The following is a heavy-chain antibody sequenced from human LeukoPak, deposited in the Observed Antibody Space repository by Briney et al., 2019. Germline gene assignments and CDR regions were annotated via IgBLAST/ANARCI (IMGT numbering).Heavy chain of an antibody. Sequence: SETLSLTCTVSGGSISSSSYYWGWIRQPPGKGLEWIGSIYYSGSTYYNPSLKSRVTISVDTSKNQFSLKLSSVTAADTAVYYCARDSLPQEMATTHWGQGTLVTVSS. CDR2: IYYSGST. V-gene: IGHV4-39*07. J-gene: IGHJ4*02. CDR3: ARDSLPQEMATTH. CDR1: GGSISSSSYY. D-gene: IGHD5-24*01.